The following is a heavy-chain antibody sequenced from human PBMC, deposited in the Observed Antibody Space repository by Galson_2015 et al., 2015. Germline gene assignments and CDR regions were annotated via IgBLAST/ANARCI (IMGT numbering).Heavy chain of an antibody. CDR1: GGSFSGYY. D-gene: IGHD3-22*01. CDR2: INHSGST. CDR3: ARDDYYDSSGYYY. Sequence: ETLSLTCAVYGGSFSGYYWGWIRQPPGKGLEWIGEINHSGSTNYNPSLKSRVTISVDTSKNQFSLKLSSVTAADTAVYYCARDDYYDSSGYYYWGQGTLVTVSS. J-gene: IGHJ4*02. V-gene: IGHV4-34*01.